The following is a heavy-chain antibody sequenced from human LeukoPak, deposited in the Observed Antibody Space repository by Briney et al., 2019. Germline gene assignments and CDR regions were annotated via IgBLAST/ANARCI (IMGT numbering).Heavy chain of an antibody. CDR2: FSGTDGGT. Sequence: GGSLRLSCAASGFTVSSYGMTWVRQAPGKGLEWVSSFSGTDGGTYYADSVKGRFTISRDNSKNTLYLQMNSLRAEDTALYFCARDATTEPGTVYMDVWGKGTTVTISS. J-gene: IGHJ6*03. V-gene: IGHV3-23*01. CDR1: GFTVSSYG. D-gene: IGHD4-17*01. CDR3: ARDATTEPGTVYMDV.